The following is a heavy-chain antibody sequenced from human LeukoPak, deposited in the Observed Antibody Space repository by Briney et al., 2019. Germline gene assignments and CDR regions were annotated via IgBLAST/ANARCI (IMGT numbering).Heavy chain of an antibody. D-gene: IGHD6-13*01. CDR2: ISAYNGNT. V-gene: IGHV1-18*04. CDR3: ARDLMREQQLVLGY. J-gene: IGHJ4*02. Sequence: ASVKVSCKASGYTFTSYGISWVRQAPGQGLEWMGWISAYNGNTNYAQKLQGRVTMTTDTSTSTAYMELRSLRSDDTAVYYCARDLMREQQLVLGYWGQGTLVTVSS. CDR1: GYTFTSYG.